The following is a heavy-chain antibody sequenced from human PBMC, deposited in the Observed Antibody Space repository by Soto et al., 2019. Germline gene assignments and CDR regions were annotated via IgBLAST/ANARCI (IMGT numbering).Heavy chain of an antibody. CDR1: GYTFTGYY. Sequence: ASVKVSCKASGYTFTGYYMHWVRQAPGQGLEWMGWINPNSGGTNYAQKFQGRVTMTRDTSISTAYMELSRLRSDDTAVYYCARVFRRYCSGGSCYDWFDPWGQGTLVTVS. J-gene: IGHJ5*02. D-gene: IGHD2-15*01. CDR3: ARVFRRYCSGGSCYDWFDP. CDR2: INPNSGGT. V-gene: IGHV1-2*02.